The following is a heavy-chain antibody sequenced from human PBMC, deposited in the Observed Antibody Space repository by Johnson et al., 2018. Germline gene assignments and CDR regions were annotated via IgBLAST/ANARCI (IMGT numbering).Heavy chain of an antibody. CDR1: GFTFSNYW. J-gene: IGHJ3*02. CDR2: INDDGSDT. CDR3: ATVFSPSRGWIPFDI. V-gene: IGHV3-74*02. Sequence: AQPVESGVGLVQPGGTLSLSCAAPGFTFSNYWMHWVRHAPGTGLMWVPRINDDGSDTSYADYVNGRFPISRDNAKNTVYLQMNSLRFEDTAVYHCATVFSPSRGWIPFDIWGQGTVVTVSS. D-gene: IGHD5-18*01.